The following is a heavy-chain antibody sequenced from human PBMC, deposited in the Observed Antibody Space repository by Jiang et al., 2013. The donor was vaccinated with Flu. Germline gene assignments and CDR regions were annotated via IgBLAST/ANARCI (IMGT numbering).Heavy chain of an antibody. J-gene: IGHJ4*02. CDR2: IYPGDSDT. D-gene: IGHD5-12*01. V-gene: IGHV5-51*01. CDR1: GYSFTKYR. Sequence: GAEVKKPGESLKISCKGSGYSFTKYRIGWVRQMPGQGLEYMGIIYPGDSDTRYSPSFQGQVTISADKSISTAYLQWSSLKASDTAMYYCTRRADGGATGPFDYWGQGTLVTVSS. CDR3: TRRADGGATGPFDY.